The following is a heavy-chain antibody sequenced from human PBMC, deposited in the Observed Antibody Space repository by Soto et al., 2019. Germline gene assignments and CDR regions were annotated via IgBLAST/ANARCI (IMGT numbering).Heavy chain of an antibody. Sequence: PXGSLRLSCVASGFNFGNFGMHWVRQAPGKGLEWLTVISNDENIKQDSVRGRFAIARDNSKNTLYLHLTSLRAEDTAIYYCARGLRGVLDYWGQGTLVTV. CDR1: GFNFGNFG. CDR3: ARGLRGVLDY. CDR2: ISNDENIK. D-gene: IGHD5-12*01. J-gene: IGHJ4*02. V-gene: IGHV3-33*01.